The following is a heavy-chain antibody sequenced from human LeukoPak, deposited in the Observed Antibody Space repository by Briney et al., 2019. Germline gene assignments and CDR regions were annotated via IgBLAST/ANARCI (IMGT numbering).Heavy chain of an antibody. V-gene: IGHV3-64*01. CDR2: ISSNGGST. D-gene: IGHD4-17*01. Sequence: PGGSLRLSCAASGFTFSSYAMHWVRQAPGKGLEYVSAISSNGGSTYYANSVKGRFTISRDNSKNTLYLQMNSLRAEDTAVYYCAKDSTPSVATVTHAGYWGQGTLVTVSS. J-gene: IGHJ4*02. CDR1: GFTFSSYA. CDR3: AKDSTPSVATVTHAGY.